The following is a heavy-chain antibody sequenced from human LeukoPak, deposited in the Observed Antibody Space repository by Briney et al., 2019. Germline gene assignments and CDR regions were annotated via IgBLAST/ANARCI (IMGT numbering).Heavy chain of an antibody. Sequence: PGGSLRLSCAPSGFTFSRHGMHWVRQAPGKGLEWVAIISNDGSRKYYAHSVEGRFTISRDNSKNTLCLQMDSLRAEDTAVYYCARDRAWNYFDYWGQGTLVTVSS. V-gene: IGHV3-30*03. CDR2: ISNDGSRK. CDR3: ARDRAWNYFDY. CDR1: GFTFSRHG. J-gene: IGHJ4*02. D-gene: IGHD3-3*01.